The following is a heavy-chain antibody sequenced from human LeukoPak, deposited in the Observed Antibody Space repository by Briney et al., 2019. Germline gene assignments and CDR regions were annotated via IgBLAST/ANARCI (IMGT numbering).Heavy chain of an antibody. J-gene: IGHJ4*02. Sequence: GGSLRLSFAASGFTFSSYSMNWVRQAPGKGLEWVSSISSSSSYIYYADSVKGRFTISRDNAKNSLYLQMNSLRAEDTAVYYCARDQSSGWPYYFDYWGQGTLVTVSS. D-gene: IGHD6-19*01. CDR2: ISSSSSYI. CDR1: GFTFSSYS. V-gene: IGHV3-21*01. CDR3: ARDQSSGWPYYFDY.